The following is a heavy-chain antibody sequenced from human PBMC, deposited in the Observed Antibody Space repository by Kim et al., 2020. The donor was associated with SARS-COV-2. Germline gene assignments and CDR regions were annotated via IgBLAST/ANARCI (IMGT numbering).Heavy chain of an antibody. D-gene: IGHD2-15*01. Sequence: SETLSLTCAVYGGSFSGYYWSWIRQPPGKGLEWIGEINHSGSTNYNPSLKSRVTISVDTSKNQFSLKLSSVTAADTAVYYCARVTYCSGGSCYRTFDYWGQGTLVTVSS. V-gene: IGHV4-34*01. J-gene: IGHJ4*02. CDR3: ARVTYCSGGSCYRTFDY. CDR2: INHSGST. CDR1: GGSFSGYY.